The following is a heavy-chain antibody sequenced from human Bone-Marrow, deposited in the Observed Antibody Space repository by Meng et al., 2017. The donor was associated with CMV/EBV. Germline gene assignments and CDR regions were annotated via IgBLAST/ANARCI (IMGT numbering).Heavy chain of an antibody. V-gene: IGHV3-23*01. J-gene: IGHJ5*02. CDR1: GFTFSSYA. CDR3: ARERGYCSSTSCYHAEYNWFDP. D-gene: IGHD2-2*01. Sequence: GGSLRLSCAASGFTFSSYAMSWVRQAPGKGLEWVSAISGSGGSTYYADSVKGRFTISRDNAKNSLYLQMNSLRAEDTAVYYCARERGYCSSTSCYHAEYNWFDPWGQGTLVTVSS. CDR2: ISGSGGST.